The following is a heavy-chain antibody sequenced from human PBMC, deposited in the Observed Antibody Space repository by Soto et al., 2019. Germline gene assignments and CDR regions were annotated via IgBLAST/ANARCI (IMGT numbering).Heavy chain of an antibody. CDR3: AKDSKPSGSSGWYYFDY. CDR1: GFTFDDYA. D-gene: IGHD6-19*01. CDR2: ISWNSGSI. J-gene: IGHJ4*02. Sequence: EVQLVESGGGLVQRGRSLRLSCAASGFTFDDYAMHWVRQAPGKGLEWVSGISWNSGSIGYADSVKGRFTISRDNAKNSLYLQMNSLRAEDTALYYCAKDSKPSGSSGWYYFDYWGQGTLVTVSS. V-gene: IGHV3-9*01.